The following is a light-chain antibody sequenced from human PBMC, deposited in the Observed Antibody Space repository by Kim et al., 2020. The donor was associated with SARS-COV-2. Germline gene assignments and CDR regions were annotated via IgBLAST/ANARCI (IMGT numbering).Light chain of an antibody. CDR1: SSNIGSNY. CDR2: RNS. Sequence: ELTQPPSASGTPGQRVTISCSGSSSNIGSNYVYWYQQLPGTAPKLLIYRNSQRPSGVPDRFSGSKSGTSASLAISGLRSEDEADYYCAAWDDSLSVVFGGGTKLTVL. CDR3: AAWDDSLSVV. V-gene: IGLV1-47*01. J-gene: IGLJ2*01.